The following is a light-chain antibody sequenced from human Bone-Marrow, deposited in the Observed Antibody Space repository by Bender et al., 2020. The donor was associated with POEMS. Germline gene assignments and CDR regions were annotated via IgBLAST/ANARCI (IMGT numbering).Light chain of an antibody. CDR2: DVN. Sequence: QSALTQPASVSGSPGQSITISCTGTRIAVGGFNYVSWYQQNPGKAPKLMIYDVNNRPSGVSNRFSGSKSGNTASLTISGRQAEDEADYYCSSYTSSTTLVFGGGTKLTVL. J-gene: IGLJ2*01. CDR1: RIAVGGFNY. CDR3: SSYTSSTTLV. V-gene: IGLV2-14*01.